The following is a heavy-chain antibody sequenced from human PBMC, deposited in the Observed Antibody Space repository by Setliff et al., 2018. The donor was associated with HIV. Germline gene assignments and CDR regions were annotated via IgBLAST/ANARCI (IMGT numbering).Heavy chain of an antibody. J-gene: IGHJ4*02. D-gene: IGHD1-26*01. Sequence: ASVKVSCKAFGNTFTTYAMHWVRQAPGQGLEWMGMLSPNGGATASAQKFQDRLTMTSDTSSSTVFMELTRLASDDTAVYFCARVRSGWPVSWGQGTLVTVSS. CDR3: ARVRSGWPVS. CDR1: GNTFTTYA. V-gene: IGHV1-46*01. CDR2: LSPNGGAT.